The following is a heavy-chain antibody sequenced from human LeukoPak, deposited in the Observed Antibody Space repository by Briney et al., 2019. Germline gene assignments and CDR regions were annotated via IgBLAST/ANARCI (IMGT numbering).Heavy chain of an antibody. D-gene: IGHD3-9*01. V-gene: IGHV1-2*02. CDR3: ARDCGILTGSLNLKFDP. CDR2: INPNSGGT. Sequence: ASVKVSCKASGYTFTGYYMHWVRQTPGHGLEWMGWINPNSGGTNYAQKFQGRVTIARDTSISTAYMELSRLRSDDTAVYYCARDCGILTGSLNLKFDPWGQGTLIAVSS. CDR1: GYTFTGYY. J-gene: IGHJ5*02.